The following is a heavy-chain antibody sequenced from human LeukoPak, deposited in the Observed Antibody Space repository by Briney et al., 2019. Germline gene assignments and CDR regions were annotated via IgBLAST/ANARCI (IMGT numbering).Heavy chain of an antibody. CDR3: ASLLTAMVSRPIDY. Sequence: SETLSLTCTVSGVSISSYYWSWIRQPPGKGLEWIWYIYYSGSTNYNPSLQRRVTISVDPSKNQLSLKLRSVPAADTAVYYCASLLTAMVSRPIDYWGQGTLVTVYS. D-gene: IGHD5-18*01. J-gene: IGHJ4*02. V-gene: IGHV4-59*01. CDR1: GVSISSYY. CDR2: IYYSGST.